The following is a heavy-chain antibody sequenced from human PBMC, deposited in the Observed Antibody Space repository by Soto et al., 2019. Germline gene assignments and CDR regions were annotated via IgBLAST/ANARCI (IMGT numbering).Heavy chain of an antibody. CDR1: GGSISSYY. D-gene: IGHD5-12*01. V-gene: IGHV4-59*01. J-gene: IGHJ4*02. CDR2: IYYSGST. Sequence: SETLSLTCTVPGGSISSYYWSWIRQPPGKGLEWIGYIYYSGSTNYNPSLKSRVTISVDTSKNQFSPKLSSVTAADTAVYYCARGLLPTERGYSGYDLGAYFDYWGQGTLVTVSS. CDR3: ARGLLPTERGYSGYDLGAYFDY.